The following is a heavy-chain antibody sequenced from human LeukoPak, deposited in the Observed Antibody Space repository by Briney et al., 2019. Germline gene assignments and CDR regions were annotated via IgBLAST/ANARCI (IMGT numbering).Heavy chain of an antibody. Sequence: PGGSLRLSCVASEFVFSSHAMIWVRQAPGKGLEWISSITSSSSDIFYADSVRGRFTISRDNAKNTLYLQMNSLRAEDTAVYYCARDRGDYGDPDAFDIWGQGTMVTVSS. V-gene: IGHV3-21*01. CDR2: ITSSSSDI. CDR3: ARDRGDYGDPDAFDI. CDR1: EFVFSSHA. D-gene: IGHD4-17*01. J-gene: IGHJ3*02.